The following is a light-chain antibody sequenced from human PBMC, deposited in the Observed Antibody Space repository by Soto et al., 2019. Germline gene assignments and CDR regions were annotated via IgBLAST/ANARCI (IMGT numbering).Light chain of an antibody. CDR2: VAS. Sequence: EILLTQSPGTLSLSPGERATLSCRASQRVSSSYLDWYQQKPGQAPRLLIYVASSRATGIPERFSGSGYGTDFTLTISRMEPEDFEVYYCQQYGSSTGTFGQGTRLEIK. CDR3: QQYGSSTGT. J-gene: IGKJ5*01. CDR1: QRVSSSY. V-gene: IGKV3-20*01.